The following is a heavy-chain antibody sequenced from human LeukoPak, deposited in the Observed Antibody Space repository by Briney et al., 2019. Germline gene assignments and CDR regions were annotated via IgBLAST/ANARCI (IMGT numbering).Heavy chain of an antibody. V-gene: IGHV3-33*01. CDR1: GFTFSTYG. D-gene: IGHD3-22*01. J-gene: IGHJ4*02. CDR3: ARGEYYHESSGYPNY. Sequence: GSLRLSCAASGFTFSTYGMYWVRQAPGKGLEWVAVIWYDGRTQFYAESVKGRFAVSRDNSKNALYLQMNSLRAEDTAVYHCARGEYYHESSGYPNYWSQGTLVTVSS. CDR2: IWYDGRTQ.